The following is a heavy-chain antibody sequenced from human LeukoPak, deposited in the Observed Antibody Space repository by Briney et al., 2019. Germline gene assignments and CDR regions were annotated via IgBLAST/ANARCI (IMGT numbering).Heavy chain of an antibody. CDR2: IYYSGST. CDR1: GGSISSGDYY. D-gene: IGHD6-13*01. V-gene: IGHV4-30-4*08. Sequence: SETLSLTCTVSGGSISSGDYYWSWIRQPPGKGLGWIGYIYYSGSTYYNPSLKSRVTISADTSKNQFSLKLSSVTAADTAVYYCARDAYEAVAAAGATDYWGQGTLVTVSS. J-gene: IGHJ4*02. CDR3: ARDAYEAVAAAGATDY.